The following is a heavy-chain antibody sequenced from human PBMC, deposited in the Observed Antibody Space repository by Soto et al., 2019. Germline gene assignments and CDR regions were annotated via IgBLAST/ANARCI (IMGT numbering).Heavy chain of an antibody. CDR3: ARGYYYGGLDP. D-gene: IGHD3-10*01. J-gene: IGHJ5*02. Sequence: QVQLVESGGGVVQPGRSLRLSCAASGFTFSRYAMHWARQAPGKGLEWVTVISYDGSEKYYVDSVKGRFTSSRDNSRNEVYLQMNSLRDEDTAVYYCARGYYYGGLDPWGQGTLVTVSA. CDR1: GFTFSRYA. CDR2: ISYDGSEK. V-gene: IGHV3-30-3*01.